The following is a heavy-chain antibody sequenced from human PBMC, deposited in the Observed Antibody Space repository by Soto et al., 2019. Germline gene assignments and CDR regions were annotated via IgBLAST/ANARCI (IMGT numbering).Heavy chain of an antibody. Sequence: PGGSLRLSCAASGFTVSSNYMSWVRQAPGKGLEWVSVIYSGGSTYYADSVKGRFTISRDNSKNTLYLQMNSLRAEDTAVYYCARDSQFLTPFLEWLDMDVWGKGTTVTVSS. CDR3: ARDSQFLTPFLEWLDMDV. V-gene: IGHV3-66*01. CDR1: GFTVSSNY. D-gene: IGHD3-3*01. CDR2: IYSGGST. J-gene: IGHJ6*03.